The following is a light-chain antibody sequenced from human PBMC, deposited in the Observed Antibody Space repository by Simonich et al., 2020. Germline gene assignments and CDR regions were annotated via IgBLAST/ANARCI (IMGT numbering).Light chain of an antibody. CDR3: AAWDDSLSGWV. CDR2: RNN. J-gene: IGLJ3*02. V-gene: IGLV1-47*01. Sequence: QSVLTQPPSASGTPGQRVTISCSGSSSNIGSNYVYWYQQLPGTAPKLLIYRNNHRPSGVPDRFPGSKSGTSASLAISGLRSEDEADYYCAAWDDSLSGWVFGGGTKLTVL. CDR1: SSNIGSNY.